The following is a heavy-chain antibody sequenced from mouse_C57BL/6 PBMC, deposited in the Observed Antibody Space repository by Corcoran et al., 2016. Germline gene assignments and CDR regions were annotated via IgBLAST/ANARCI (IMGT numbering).Heavy chain of an antibody. V-gene: IGHV1-80*01. J-gene: IGHJ4*01. CDR1: GYAFSSYW. CDR3: ARSRVYDYPHYYAMDY. Sequence: QVQLQQSGAELVKPWASVKISCKASGYAFSSYWMNWVKQRPGKGLEWIGQIYPGDGDTNYNGKFKGKATLTADKSSSTAYMQLISLTSEDSAVYFCARSRVYDYPHYYAMDYWGQGTSVTVSS. D-gene: IGHD2-4*01. CDR2: IYPGDGDT.